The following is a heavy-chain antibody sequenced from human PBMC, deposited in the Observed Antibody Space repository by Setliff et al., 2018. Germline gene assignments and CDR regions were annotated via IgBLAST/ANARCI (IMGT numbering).Heavy chain of an antibody. Sequence: SETLSLTCTVSGVSISANHYWGWIRQPPGKALEWIGYFYHSASSNYNPSLKGRVTMSADTSKKQLYLSLTSVSVADTAMYYCARSHYYASGNSHYYYMDVWGKGTAVTVSS. CDR1: GVSISANHY. J-gene: IGHJ6*03. V-gene: IGHV4-59*08. CDR3: ARSHYYASGNSHYYYMDV. D-gene: IGHD3-10*01. CDR2: FYHSASS.